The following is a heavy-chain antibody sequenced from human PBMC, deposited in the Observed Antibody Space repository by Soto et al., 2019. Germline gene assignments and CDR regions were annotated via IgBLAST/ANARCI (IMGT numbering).Heavy chain of an antibody. V-gene: IGHV4-31*03. CDR3: ARTGGGFSSGWFQFNWFDP. CDR2: IPYSGST. D-gene: IGHD6-19*01. Sequence: TLSLTCTVSGGSISSGGHYWSWLRQHPGGGLEWIGYIPYSGSTDYNSYLRRRLTISVDAFKNQFSLNLTSVTDADTAVYYCARTGGGFSSGWFQFNWFDPWGQGALVTVSS. J-gene: IGHJ5*02. CDR1: GGSISSGGHY.